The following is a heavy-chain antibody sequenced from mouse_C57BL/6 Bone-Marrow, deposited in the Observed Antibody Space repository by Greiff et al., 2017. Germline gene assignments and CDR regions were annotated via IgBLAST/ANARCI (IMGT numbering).Heavy chain of an antibody. CDR2: ISDGGSYT. D-gene: IGHD1-1*01. Sequence: EVQVVESGGGLVKPGGSLKLSCAASGFTFSSYAMSWVRQTPEKRLEWVATISDGGSYTYYPDNVKGRFTISRDNAKNNLYLQMSHLKSEDTAMYYCATYYYGSSYGGYFDVWGTGTTVTVSS. V-gene: IGHV5-4*01. J-gene: IGHJ1*03. CDR3: ATYYYGSSYGGYFDV. CDR1: GFTFSSYA.